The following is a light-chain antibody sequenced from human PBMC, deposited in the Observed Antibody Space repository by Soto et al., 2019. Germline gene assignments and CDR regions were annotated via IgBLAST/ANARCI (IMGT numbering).Light chain of an antibody. V-gene: IGLV4-60*02. J-gene: IGLJ1*01. CDR3: ETWDSNTYV. Sequence: QSVLTQSSSASTALGSSVSLTCTVSSGHSSYIIAWHQQQPGKAPRYLMKLEGSGSYNKGSGVPDRFSGSSSGADRYLTISNLQFEDEADYYCETWDSNTYVFGTGTKVTVL. CDR2: LEGSGSY. CDR1: SGHSSYI.